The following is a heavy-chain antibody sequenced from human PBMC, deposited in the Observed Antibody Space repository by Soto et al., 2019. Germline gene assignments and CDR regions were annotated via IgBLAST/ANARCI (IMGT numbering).Heavy chain of an antibody. J-gene: IGHJ6*02. CDR3: ARDSGLHGSGSYFIGRMDV. CDR1: GFTFSSYA. Sequence: GGSLRLSCAASGFTFSSYAMHWVRQAPGKGLEWVAVISYDGSNKYYADSVKGRFTISRDNSKNTLYLQMNSLRAEDTAVYYCARDSGLHGSGSYFIGRMDVWGQGTTVTVSS. CDR2: ISYDGSNK. D-gene: IGHD3-10*01. V-gene: IGHV3-30-3*01.